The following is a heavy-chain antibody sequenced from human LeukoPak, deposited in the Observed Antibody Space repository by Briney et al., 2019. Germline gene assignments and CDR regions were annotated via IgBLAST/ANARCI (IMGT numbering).Heavy chain of an antibody. Sequence: GGSLRLSCAASGFTFSNYWMCWVRQAPGKGLEWVANINEGGSEVYYVDSVKGRFTISRDNAENSLYLQMNSLRGEDTAVYYCARGRAAAFDNWGQGTLVTVSS. CDR2: INEGGSEV. D-gene: IGHD6-13*01. V-gene: IGHV3-7*03. CDR1: GFTFSNYW. CDR3: ARGRAAAFDN. J-gene: IGHJ4*02.